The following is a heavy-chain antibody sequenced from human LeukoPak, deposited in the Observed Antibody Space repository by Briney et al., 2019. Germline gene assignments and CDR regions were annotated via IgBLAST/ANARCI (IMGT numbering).Heavy chain of an antibody. CDR3: ARHDISDSSGYYPLDY. CDR1: GGSISSGGYY. Sequence: SQTLSLTCTVSGGSISSGGYYWSWIRQHPGKGLEWIGYIYYSGATNYNPSLESRVTISVDTSTKNQFSLKLTSVTAADTAVYYCARHDISDSSGYYPLDYWGQGTLVTVSS. D-gene: IGHD3-22*01. CDR2: IYYSGAT. J-gene: IGHJ4*02. V-gene: IGHV4-31*03.